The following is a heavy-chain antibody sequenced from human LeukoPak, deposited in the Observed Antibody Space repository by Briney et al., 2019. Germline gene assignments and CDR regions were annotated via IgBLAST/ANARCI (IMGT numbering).Heavy chain of an antibody. Sequence: GASVKVSCTASGYTFTSYGIRWVRQAPGQGLEGMGWINTYNGNTNYAQKLQGRVTMTTNTSTSTAYMEVRSLRSDDTAVYYCARRCGGDCYAFDNWGQGTLVTVSS. D-gene: IGHD2-21*02. CDR3: ARRCGGDCYAFDN. V-gene: IGHV1-18*01. J-gene: IGHJ4*02. CDR1: GYTFTSYG. CDR2: INTYNGNT.